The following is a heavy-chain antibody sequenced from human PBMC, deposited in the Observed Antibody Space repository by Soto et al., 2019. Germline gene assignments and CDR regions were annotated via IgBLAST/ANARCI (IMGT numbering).Heavy chain of an antibody. Sequence: TLSLTITLSGGSIRSGDYYWSGVRQPQGTPLECIGYIYYSGSTFYNPYLKNRVTISLDTSKIQFSLKLSSVTAADTAVYYCESYLRWSSNDGREVGPHLDYWGQGNLVTAPQ. CDR1: GGSIRSGDYY. V-gene: IGHV4-30-4*01. D-gene: IGHD1-26*01. CDR2: IYYSGST. J-gene: IGHJ4*02. CDR3: ESYLRWSSNDGREVGPHLDY.